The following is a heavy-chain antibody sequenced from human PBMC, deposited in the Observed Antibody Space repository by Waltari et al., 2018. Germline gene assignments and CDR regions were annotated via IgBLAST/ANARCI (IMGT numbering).Heavy chain of an antibody. CDR1: GGSFSGSS. J-gene: IGHJ4*02. CDR3: ARGPRYDYRVDY. D-gene: IGHD4-4*01. Sequence: QVQLQQWGAGLLKPSETLSLTCAVYGGSFSGSSWSWIRQPPGKGLEWIGEINHSGSTNYNPSLKSRVTISVDTSKNQFSLKLSSVTAADTAVYYCARGPRYDYRVDYWGQGTLVTVSS. V-gene: IGHV4-34*01. CDR2: INHSGST.